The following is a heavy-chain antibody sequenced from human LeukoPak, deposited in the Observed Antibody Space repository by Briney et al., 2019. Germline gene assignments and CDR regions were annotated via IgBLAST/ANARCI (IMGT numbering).Heavy chain of an antibody. Sequence: SATLSLTCTVSAGSISSSSHDWGWIRHPPGKGLEWIRSMYYRGSTYHNPSLKSRVTISVDTSKNQFSLKLSSVTAADTAVYYCATTTIRLVYWGQGTLVTVSS. CDR1: AGSISSSSHD. CDR2: MYYRGST. D-gene: IGHD1-26*01. V-gene: IGHV4-39*07. J-gene: IGHJ4*02. CDR3: ATTTIRLVY.